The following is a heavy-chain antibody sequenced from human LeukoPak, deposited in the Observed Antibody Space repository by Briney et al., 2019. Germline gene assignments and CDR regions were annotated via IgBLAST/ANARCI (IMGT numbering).Heavy chain of an antibody. CDR1: GFTFSSYA. D-gene: IGHD6-6*01. CDR2: ISYDGSNK. Sequence: GGSLRLSCAASGFTFSSYAMHWVRQAPGKGLEWVAVISYDGSNKYYADSVKGRFTISRDNSKDTLYLQMNSLRAEDTAVYYCARESRGFDYWGQGTLVTVSS. J-gene: IGHJ4*02. V-gene: IGHV3-30-3*01. CDR3: ARESRGFDY.